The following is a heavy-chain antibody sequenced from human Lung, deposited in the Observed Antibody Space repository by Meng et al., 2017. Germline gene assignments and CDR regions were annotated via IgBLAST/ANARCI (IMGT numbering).Heavy chain of an antibody. Sequence: QSQLHQRGAVLLRPSSTLSLPCVVSGGSLSDYCWGWIHQPPGKGLEWIGEINHSGSTNYNPSLESRATISVDTSQNNLSLKLSSVTAADSAVYYCARGPTTMAHDFDYWGQGTLVTVSS. J-gene: IGHJ4*02. CDR2: INHSGST. CDR1: GGSLSDYC. CDR3: ARGPTTMAHDFDY. V-gene: IGHV4-34*01. D-gene: IGHD4-11*01.